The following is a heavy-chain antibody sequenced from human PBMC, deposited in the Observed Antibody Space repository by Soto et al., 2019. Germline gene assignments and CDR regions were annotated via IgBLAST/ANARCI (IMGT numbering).Heavy chain of an antibody. CDR1: GASIGSGSYS. J-gene: IGHJ4*02. CDR3: ARFPLSFGELDY. Sequence: QLQLQESGSGLVRPSQTLSLTCTVSGASIGSGSYSWNWIRQPPGKGLEWIGYLHHSGDTYFNPSLRRRVSIAVARTNNHFSLKRISVAAAATAVYSCARFPLSFGELDYWGQGALVTVSS. V-gene: IGHV4-30-2*01. D-gene: IGHD3-10*01. CDR2: LHHSGDT.